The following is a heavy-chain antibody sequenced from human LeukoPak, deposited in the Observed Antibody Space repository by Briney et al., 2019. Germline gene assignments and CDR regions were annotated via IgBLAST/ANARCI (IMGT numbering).Heavy chain of an antibody. CDR1: GNIFNNYV. Sequence: ASVKVSCKTSGNIFNNYVFNWVRQAPGQGLEWMGWIITNTAYPTYAQGFTGRFVFSLDTSVSTAYLQISSLKAEDTAVYYCARDHPQWLDTFDYWGQGTLVTVSS. D-gene: IGHD6-19*01. J-gene: IGHJ4*02. CDR3: ARDHPQWLDTFDY. CDR2: IITNTAYP. V-gene: IGHV7-4-1*02.